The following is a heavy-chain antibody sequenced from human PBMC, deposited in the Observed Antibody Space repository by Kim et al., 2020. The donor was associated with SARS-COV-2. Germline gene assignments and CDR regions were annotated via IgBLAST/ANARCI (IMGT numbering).Heavy chain of an antibody. CDR1: GGSISSYY. CDR2: IYYSGST. D-gene: IGHD4-17*01. CDR3: ARTHPSVDYGDYENYFDY. Sequence: SETLSLTCTVSGGSISSYYWSWIRQPPGKGLEWIGYIYYSGSTNYNPSLKSRVTISVDTSKNQFSLKLSSVTAADTAVYYCARTHPSVDYGDYENYFDYWGQGTLVTVSS. V-gene: IGHV4-59*01. J-gene: IGHJ4*02.